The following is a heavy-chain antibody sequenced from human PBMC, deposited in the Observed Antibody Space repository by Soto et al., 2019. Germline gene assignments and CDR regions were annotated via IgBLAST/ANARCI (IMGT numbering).Heavy chain of an antibody. CDR3: ARDGPGSGPYFDY. Sequence: EVQLVESGGGLVQPGGSLRLSCAASGFTFSNYWMHWVRQAPGKGLVWVSHINYDGTSTTYADSVKARFTISRENARNTLYLQMNSLRAEDRAVYYCARDGPGSGPYFDYWGQGILVTVSS. CDR1: GFTFSNYW. D-gene: IGHD6-19*01. CDR2: INYDGTST. J-gene: IGHJ4*02. V-gene: IGHV3-74*01.